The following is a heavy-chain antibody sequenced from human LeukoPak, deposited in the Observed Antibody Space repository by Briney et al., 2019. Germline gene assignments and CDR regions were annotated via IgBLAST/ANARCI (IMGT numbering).Heavy chain of an antibody. CDR1: GFTFSSHG. V-gene: IGHV3-30*02. CDR3: AKDRSDYYYDTTGPLNY. CDR2: IRHDGSNK. Sequence: PGGSLRLSCAASGFTFSSHGMHWVRQAPGKGLEWVASIRHDGSNKYYADSVKGRFTISRDNSKNTLYVQMNSLRAEDTAVYYCAKDRSDYYYDTTGPLNYWGQGTLVTVSS. D-gene: IGHD3-22*01. J-gene: IGHJ4*02.